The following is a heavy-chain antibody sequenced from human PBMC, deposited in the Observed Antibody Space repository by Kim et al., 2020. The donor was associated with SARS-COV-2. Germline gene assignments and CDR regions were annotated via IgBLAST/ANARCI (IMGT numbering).Heavy chain of an antibody. V-gene: IGHV7-4-1*02. CDR1: GYTFTSYA. J-gene: IGHJ6*02. D-gene: IGHD3-10*01. CDR3: ARAGITMVRGALNYYYYYGMDV. CDR2: INTNTGNP. Sequence: ASVKVSCKASGYTFTSYAMNWVRQAPGQGLEWMGWINTNTGNPTYAQGFTGRFVFSLDTSVSTAYLQISSLKAEDTAVYYCARAGITMVRGALNYYYYYGMDVWGQGTTVTVSS.